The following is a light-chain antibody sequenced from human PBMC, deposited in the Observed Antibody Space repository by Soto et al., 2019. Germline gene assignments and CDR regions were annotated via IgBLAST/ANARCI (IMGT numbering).Light chain of an antibody. CDR2: GAS. V-gene: IGKV3-20*01. Sequence: EIVLTQSPGTLSLSPGERATLSCRASQSVSSYLAWYQQKPGQAPRLLIYGASSRATGIPDRFSGSGSGTDFTLTVSRLEPEDFAVFYCQQYGGLPRTFGQGTKVDIK. CDR1: QSVSSY. J-gene: IGKJ1*01. CDR3: QQYGGLPRT.